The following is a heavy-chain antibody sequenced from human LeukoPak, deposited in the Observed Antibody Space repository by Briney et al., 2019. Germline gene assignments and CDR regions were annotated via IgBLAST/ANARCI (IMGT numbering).Heavy chain of an antibody. CDR2: ISGSGGST. V-gene: IGHV3-23*01. Sequence: PGGSLRLSCAASGFTFSSYAMSWVRQAPGKGLEWVSAISGSGGSTYYADSVKGRFTISRDNSKNTLYLQMNSLRAEDTAVCYCAKPRAGRDYYGSGSYYKPDLSFDYWGQGTLVTVSS. J-gene: IGHJ4*02. CDR3: AKPRAGRDYYGSGSYYKPDLSFDY. CDR1: GFTFSSYA. D-gene: IGHD3-10*01.